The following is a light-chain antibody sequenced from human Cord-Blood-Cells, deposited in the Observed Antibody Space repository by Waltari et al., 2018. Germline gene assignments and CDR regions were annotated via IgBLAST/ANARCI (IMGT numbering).Light chain of an antibody. V-gene: IGKV3-15*01. CDR1: QSVSSN. J-gene: IGKJ2*01. CDR3: QQYNNWPPYT. CDR2: VAS. Sequence: EIVMMQSPATLSVSAGARATLSCRASQSVSSNLAWYQQKPCQTPRLLIYVASTRATGIPARFSGSGSGTEFTLTISSLQSEDFAVYYCQQYNNWPPYTFGQGTKLEIK.